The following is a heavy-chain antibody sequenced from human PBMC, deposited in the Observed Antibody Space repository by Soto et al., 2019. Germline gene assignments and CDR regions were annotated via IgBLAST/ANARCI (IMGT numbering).Heavy chain of an antibody. CDR3: ARESEYTREDDYYYYGMDV. V-gene: IGHV1-18*01. Sequence: ASVKVSCTASGYTFTSYGISWVRQAPGQGLEWMGWISAYNGNTNYAQKLQGRVTMTTDTSTSTAYMELRSLRSDDTAVYYCARESEYTREDDYYYYGMDVWGQGTTVTVSS. D-gene: IGHD5-12*01. J-gene: IGHJ6*02. CDR1: GYTFTSYG. CDR2: ISAYNGNT.